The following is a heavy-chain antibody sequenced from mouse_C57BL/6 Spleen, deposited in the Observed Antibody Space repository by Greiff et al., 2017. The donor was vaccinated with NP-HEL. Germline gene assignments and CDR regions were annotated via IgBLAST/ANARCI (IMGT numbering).Heavy chain of an antibody. CDR1: GYTFTDYE. V-gene: IGHV1-15*01. D-gene: IGHD1-1*01. J-gene: IGHJ3*01. Sequence: QVQLKESGAELVRPGASVTLSCKASGYTFTDYEMHWVKQTPVHGLEWIGAIDPETGGTAYNQKFKGKAILTADKSSSTAYMALRSLTSEDSAVYYCTRGDYGSSTGFAYWGQGTLVTVSA. CDR2: IDPETGGT. CDR3: TRGDYGSSTGFAY.